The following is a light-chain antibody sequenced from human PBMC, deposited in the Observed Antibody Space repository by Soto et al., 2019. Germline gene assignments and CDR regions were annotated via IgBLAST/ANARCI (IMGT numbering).Light chain of an antibody. CDR1: QSVSSN. V-gene: IGKV3-15*01. Sequence: EIVMTQSPATLSVSPGERATLSCRASQSVSSNLAWYQQKPGQAPRLLIYGASTRATGIPASFSGSGSGTDFTLTISSLQSEDFAVYYCHQYNNWPPWTFGQGTNVEIK. CDR3: HQYNNWPPWT. J-gene: IGKJ1*01. CDR2: GAS.